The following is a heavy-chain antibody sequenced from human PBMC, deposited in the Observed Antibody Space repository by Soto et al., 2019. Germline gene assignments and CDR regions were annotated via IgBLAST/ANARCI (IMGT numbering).Heavy chain of an antibody. CDR1: GFTFRNYG. CDR2: IRNDGSNK. D-gene: IGHD4-17*01. V-gene: IGHV3-33*01. J-gene: IGHJ4*02. CDR3: ARANMPYGGTRPVDY. Sequence: QVQLVESGGGLVKPGRSLRLSCAASGFTFRNYGMHWVRQAPGKGLQWVAVIRNDGSNKYYADSVTGRFTISRENSKHTLYLHMNSPRGEDTAVYYCARANMPYGGTRPVDYWGQGTLVTVSS.